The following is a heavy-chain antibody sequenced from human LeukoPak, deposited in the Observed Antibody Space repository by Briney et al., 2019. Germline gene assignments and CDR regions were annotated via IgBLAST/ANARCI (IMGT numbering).Heavy chain of an antibody. V-gene: IGHV3-23*01. Sequence: PGGSLRLSCAASGFTFSSYAMSWVRQAPGKGLEWVSAISGSGGSTYYADSVKGRFTISRDNSTTTLYLQMNSLRAEDTAVYYCAKTMVRGVISLERYYYYYRMDVWGQGTTVTVSS. CDR3: AKTMVRGVISLERYYYYYRMDV. CDR2: ISGSGGST. D-gene: IGHD3-10*01. J-gene: IGHJ6*02. CDR1: GFTFSSYA.